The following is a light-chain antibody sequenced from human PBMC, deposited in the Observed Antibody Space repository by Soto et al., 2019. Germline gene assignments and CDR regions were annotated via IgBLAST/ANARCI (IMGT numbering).Light chain of an antibody. V-gene: IGLV2-14*01. CDR3: SSYTSSSFVV. J-gene: IGLJ2*01. Sequence: QSALTQPASVSGSPGQSITISCTGTSSDVGTYKYVSWYQQHPGKAPKLMIYEVSNRPSGVSNRFSGSKSGNTASLTISGLQAEDEADYYCSSYTSSSFVVFGGGTKLTVL. CDR1: SSDVGTYKY. CDR2: EVS.